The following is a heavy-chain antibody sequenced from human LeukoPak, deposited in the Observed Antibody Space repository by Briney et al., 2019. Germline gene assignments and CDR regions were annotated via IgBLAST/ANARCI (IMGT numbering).Heavy chain of an antibody. V-gene: IGHV3-21*01. CDR1: RFTFSSYS. Sequence: PGGSLRLSCAAYRFTFSSYSMIWLRQAPGKGLEWGLSISSSSSYIYYADSVKGRFTISRDNAKNSLYLQMNSLRAEDTAVYYCARDVAVAGTDWFDPWGQGTLVTVSS. D-gene: IGHD6-19*01. CDR2: ISSSSSYI. CDR3: ARDVAVAGTDWFDP. J-gene: IGHJ5*02.